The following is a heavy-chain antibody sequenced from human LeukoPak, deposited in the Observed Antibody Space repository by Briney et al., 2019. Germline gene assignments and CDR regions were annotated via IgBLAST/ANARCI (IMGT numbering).Heavy chain of an antibody. V-gene: IGHV3-21*01. D-gene: IGHD2-2*01. J-gene: IGHJ4*02. Sequence: GGSLRLSCAASGFTFSSYSMNRVRQAPGKGLEWVSSISSSSSYIYYADSVKGRFTISRDNAKNSLYLQMNSLRAEDTAVYYCASPAAPFDYWGQGTLVTVSS. CDR2: ISSSSSYI. CDR3: ASPAAPFDY. CDR1: GFTFSSYS.